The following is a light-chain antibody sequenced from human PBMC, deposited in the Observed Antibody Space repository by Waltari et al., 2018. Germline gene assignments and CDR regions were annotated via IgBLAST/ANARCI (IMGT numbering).Light chain of an antibody. CDR2: EAS. CDR1: QSIGVW. V-gene: IGKV1-5*03. CDR3: QQYHSYPRT. J-gene: IGKJ1*01. Sequence: DIHMTQSPSTLSASVGDRVTIRCRASQSIGVWLAWYQQKPGKAPELLIYEASSLQSGVPSRFSGSGSRTEFILTIGSLQPDDFATYYCQQYHSYPRTFGQGTKVEI.